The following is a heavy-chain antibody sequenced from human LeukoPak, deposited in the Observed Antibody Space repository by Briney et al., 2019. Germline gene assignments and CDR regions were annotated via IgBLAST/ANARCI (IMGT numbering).Heavy chain of an antibody. V-gene: IGHV3-23*01. CDR1: GITLSNYG. D-gene: IGHD3-22*01. Sequence: GGSLRLSCAVSGITLSNYGMSWVRQAPGKGLEWVAGISGSGGRTNYADSVKGRFTITRDNPKNTLYLQMNSLRAEDTAVYFCARRGVVIRVILVGFHKEAYYFDSWGQGALVTVSS. J-gene: IGHJ4*02. CDR2: ISGSGGRT. CDR3: ARRGVVIRVILVGFHKEAYYFDS.